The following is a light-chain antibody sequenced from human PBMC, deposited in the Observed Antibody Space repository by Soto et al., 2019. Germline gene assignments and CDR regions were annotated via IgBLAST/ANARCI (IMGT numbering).Light chain of an antibody. Sequence: SYELTQPPSVSVAPGKTARITCGGNNIVSKSVHWYQQKPGQAPVLVIYYDSDRPSGIPERFSGSNSGNTATLTISRVEAGDEADYYCQVWDSSSDHVVFGGGTQLTV. V-gene: IGLV3-21*04. CDR1: NIVSKS. CDR2: YDS. CDR3: QVWDSSSDHVV. J-gene: IGLJ2*01.